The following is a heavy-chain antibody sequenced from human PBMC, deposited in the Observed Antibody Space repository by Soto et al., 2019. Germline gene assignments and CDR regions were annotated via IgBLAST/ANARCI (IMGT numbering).Heavy chain of an antibody. CDR3: ARPWWELPIPHRDDAFDI. CDR2: IYPGDSDT. D-gene: IGHD1-26*01. Sequence: GESLKISCKGSGYSFTSYWIDWVRQMPGKGLEWMGIIYPGDSDTRYSPSFQGQVTISADKSISTAYLQWSSLKASDTAMYYCARPWWELPIPHRDDAFDIWGQGTMVTVSS. V-gene: IGHV5-51*01. CDR1: GYSFTSYW. J-gene: IGHJ3*02.